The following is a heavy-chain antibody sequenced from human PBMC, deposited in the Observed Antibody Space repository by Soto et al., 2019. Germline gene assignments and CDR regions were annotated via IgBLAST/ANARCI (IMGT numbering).Heavy chain of an antibody. CDR2: IYYSGST. J-gene: IGHJ4*02. D-gene: IGHD3-3*01. CDR3: AGIPDYDFWSGYPNFDY. CDR1: GGSISSYY. Sequence: SETLSLTCTVSGGSISSYYWSWIRQPPGKGLEWIGYIYYSGSTNYNPSLKSRVTISVDTSKNQFSLKLSSVTAADTAVYYCAGIPDYDFWSGYPNFDYWGQGTLVTVSS. V-gene: IGHV4-59*08.